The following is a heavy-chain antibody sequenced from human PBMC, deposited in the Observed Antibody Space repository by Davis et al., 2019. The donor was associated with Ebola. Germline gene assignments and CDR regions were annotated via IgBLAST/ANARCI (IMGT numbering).Heavy chain of an antibody. Sequence: PGGSLRPSCAASGFTSSSYAMSWVRQAPGKGLEWVSAISGSGGSTYYADSVKGRFTISRDNSKNTLYLQMNSLRAEDTAVYYCAKDLDIVVVVAVWDYWGQGTLVTVSS. CDR2: ISGSGGST. V-gene: IGHV3-23*01. D-gene: IGHD2-15*01. CDR1: GFTSSSYA. CDR3: AKDLDIVVVVAVWDY. J-gene: IGHJ4*02.